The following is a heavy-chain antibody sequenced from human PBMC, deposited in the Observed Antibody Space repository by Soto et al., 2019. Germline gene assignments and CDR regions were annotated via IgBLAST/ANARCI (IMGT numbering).Heavy chain of an antibody. CDR3: ARDGLPDAFDI. CDR1: GFTFSSYS. J-gene: IGHJ3*02. CDR2: ISSSSSTI. V-gene: IGHV3-48*01. Sequence: GSLRLSCAASGFTFSSYSMNWVRQAPGKGLEWVSYISSSSSTIYYADSVKGRFTISRDNAKNSLYLQMNSLRAEDTAVYYCARDGLPDAFDIWGQGTMVTVSS.